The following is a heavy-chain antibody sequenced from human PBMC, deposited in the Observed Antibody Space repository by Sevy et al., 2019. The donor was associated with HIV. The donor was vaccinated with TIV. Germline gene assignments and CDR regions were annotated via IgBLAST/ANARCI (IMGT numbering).Heavy chain of an antibody. V-gene: IGHV3-23*01. J-gene: IGHJ4*02. CDR1: GFTFSSNA. Sequence: GGSLRLSCAASGFTFSSNAMSWVHQAPGKELEWFSAIANSGGDTYYADSVKGRFTISRDNSKNTLYLQMNSLRAEDTAIYYCAKGCATSRPYYFEYWGQGTLVTVSS. CDR3: AKGCATSRPYYFEY. CDR2: IANSGGDT. D-gene: IGHD6-6*01.